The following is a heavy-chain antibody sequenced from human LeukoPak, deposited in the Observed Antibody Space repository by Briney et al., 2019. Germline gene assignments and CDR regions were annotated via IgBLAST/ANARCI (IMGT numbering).Heavy chain of an antibody. CDR3: AKMAIVVVNDDFDY. V-gene: IGHV3-30*18. Sequence: PGRSLRLSCAASGFTFSSYGMHWVRQAPGKGLEWVAVISYDGSNKYYADSVKGRFTISRDNSKNTLYLQMNSLRAEDTAVYYCAKMAIVVVNDDFDYWGQGTLVTVSS. CDR2: ISYDGSNK. D-gene: IGHD3-22*01. CDR1: GFTFSSYG. J-gene: IGHJ4*02.